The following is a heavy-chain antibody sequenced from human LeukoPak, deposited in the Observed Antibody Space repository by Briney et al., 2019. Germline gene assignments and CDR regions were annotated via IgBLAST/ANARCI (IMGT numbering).Heavy chain of an antibody. V-gene: IGHV1-2*02. Sequence: ASVKVSCKASGYTFTSYYMLWVRLAPGQGLEWMGWINPYTGGTVYAQKFQGRVTMTRDTSIDTAYMELRSLRSDDTAVYYCARGECSGGSCYRVDPWGQGTLVTVSS. CDR3: ARGECSGGSCYRVDP. CDR1: GYTFTSYY. J-gene: IGHJ5*02. D-gene: IGHD2-15*01. CDR2: INPYTGGT.